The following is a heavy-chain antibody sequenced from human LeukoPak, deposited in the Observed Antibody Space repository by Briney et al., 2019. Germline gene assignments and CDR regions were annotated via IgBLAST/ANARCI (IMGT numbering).Heavy chain of an antibody. CDR2: ISYDGSNE. J-gene: IGHJ4*02. CDR3: AREPPYSSSWTVFDS. V-gene: IGHV3-30*04. Sequence: PGGSLRLSCAASGFTFSSYVMHWVRQAPGKGLEWVAIISYDGSNEYYADSVKGRFTISRDNAKNSLYLQMDSLRAEDTAVYYCAREPPYSSSWTVFDSWGQGTLVTVSS. D-gene: IGHD6-13*01. CDR1: GFTFSSYV.